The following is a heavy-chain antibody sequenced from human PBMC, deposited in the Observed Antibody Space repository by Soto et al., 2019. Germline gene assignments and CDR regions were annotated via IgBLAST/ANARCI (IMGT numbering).Heavy chain of an antibody. J-gene: IGHJ4*02. CDR2: ISYDGSNK. CDR3: ARVNYYGSGSSYPSPGNRQIDY. D-gene: IGHD3-10*01. CDR1: GFTFSSYA. Sequence: GGSLRLSCAASGFTFSSYAMHWVRQAPGKGLEWVAVISYDGSNKYYADSVKGRFTISRDNSKNTLYLQMNSLRAEDTAVYYCARVNYYGSGSSYPSPGNRQIDYWGQGTLVTVSS. V-gene: IGHV3-30-3*01.